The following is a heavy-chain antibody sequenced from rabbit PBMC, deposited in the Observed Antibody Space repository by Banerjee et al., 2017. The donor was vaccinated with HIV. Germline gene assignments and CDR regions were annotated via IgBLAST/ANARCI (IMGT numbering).Heavy chain of an antibody. V-gene: IGHV1S45*01. CDR1: GFSFSNKYV. J-gene: IGHJ3*01. CDR2: INTNTGNT. Sequence: QEQLEESGGDLVKPEGSLTLTCTASGFSFSNKYVMCWVRQAPGKGLEWIGCINTNTGNTVYASWAKGPFTISKTSSTTVTLQLTSLTAADTATYFCARAWGIGSGSSITRLDLWGQGTLVTVS. D-gene: IGHD1-1*01. CDR3: ARAWGIGSGSSITRLDL.